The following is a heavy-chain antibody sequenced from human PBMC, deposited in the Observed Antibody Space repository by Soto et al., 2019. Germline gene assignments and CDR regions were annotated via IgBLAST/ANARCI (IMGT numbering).Heavy chain of an antibody. V-gene: IGHV4-34*01. J-gene: IGHJ6*02. CDR3: ARGIGYCSGGSCYSYYGMDV. Sequence: SETLSLTCAVYGGSFSGYYWSWIRQPPGKGLEWIGEINHSGSTNYNPSLKSRVTISVDTSKNQFSLKLSSVTAADTAVYYCARGIGYCSGGSCYSYYGMDVWGQGTTVT. CDR1: GGSFSGYY. D-gene: IGHD2-15*01. CDR2: INHSGST.